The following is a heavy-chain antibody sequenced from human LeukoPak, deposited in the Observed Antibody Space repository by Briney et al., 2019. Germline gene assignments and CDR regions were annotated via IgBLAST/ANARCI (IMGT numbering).Heavy chain of an antibody. J-gene: IGHJ4*02. CDR3: TTAGLGN. CDR1: GFTFSDAW. CDR2: IKSKTNVETT. Sequence: EPGGSLRLSGAASGFTFSDAWMSWVPQAPGKGLEWVGRIKSKTNVETTDCAAPVKGRFTISRDDSKSMLYLQMNSLKTEDTAVYYCTTAGLGNWGQGTLVTVSS. V-gene: IGHV3-15*01. D-gene: IGHD7-27*01.